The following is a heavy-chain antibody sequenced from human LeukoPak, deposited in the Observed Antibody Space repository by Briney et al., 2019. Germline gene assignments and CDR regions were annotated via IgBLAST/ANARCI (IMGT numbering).Heavy chain of an antibody. CDR1: GYTFTGDY. CDR2: INPNSGGT. D-gene: IGHD3-22*01. Sequence: ASVKVSCKASGYTFTGDYMHWVRQAPGQGLEWMGWINPNSGGTNYAQKFQGRVTMTRDTSISTAYMELSRLRSDDTAVYYCARVAYYDSSGYYSPDAFDIWGQGTMVTASS. CDR3: ARVAYYDSSGYYSPDAFDI. V-gene: IGHV1-2*02. J-gene: IGHJ3*02.